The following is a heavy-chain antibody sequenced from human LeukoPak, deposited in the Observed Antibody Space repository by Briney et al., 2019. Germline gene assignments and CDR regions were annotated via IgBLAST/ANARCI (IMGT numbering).Heavy chain of an antibody. J-gene: IGHJ4*02. CDR3: ARGSTEWFGDPLTWYFDY. CDR1: GGSISSGGYS. D-gene: IGHD3-10*01. CDR2: TYHSGST. Sequence: SETLSLTCTVSGGSISSGGYSWSWIRQTPGKGLEWIGYTYHSGSTYYNPSLKSRVTISVDRSKNQFSLKLSSVTAADTAVYYCARGSTEWFGDPLTWYFDYWGQGTLVTVSS. V-gene: IGHV4-30-2*01.